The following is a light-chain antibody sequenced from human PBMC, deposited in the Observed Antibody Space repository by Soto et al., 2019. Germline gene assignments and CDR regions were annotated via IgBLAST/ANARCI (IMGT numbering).Light chain of an antibody. V-gene: IGKV3-20*01. CDR2: DAS. CDR1: QSVSSY. Sequence: EIVMTQSPATLSVSPGEGATLSCRASQSVSSYLAWYQQKPGQAPRLLIYDASNRATGIPARFSGSGSGTDFTLTISRLEPEDFAVYYCQQYGSPITFGQGTRLEIK. J-gene: IGKJ5*01. CDR3: QQYGSPIT.